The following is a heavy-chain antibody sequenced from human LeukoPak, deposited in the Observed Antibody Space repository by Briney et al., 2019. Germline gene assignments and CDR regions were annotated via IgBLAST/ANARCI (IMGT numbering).Heavy chain of an antibody. CDR1: GGSISSSSYY. CDR3: ARHLENVRASYDYVWGSYPSYFDY. Sequence: MASETLSLACTVSGGSISSSSYYWGWIRQPPGKGLEWIGSIYSSGSTYYNPSLKSRVTISVDTSKNQFSLKLSSVTAADTAVYYCARHLENVRASYDYVWGSYPSYFDYWGQGTLVTVSS. D-gene: IGHD3-16*01. CDR2: IYSSGST. V-gene: IGHV4-39*01. J-gene: IGHJ4*02.